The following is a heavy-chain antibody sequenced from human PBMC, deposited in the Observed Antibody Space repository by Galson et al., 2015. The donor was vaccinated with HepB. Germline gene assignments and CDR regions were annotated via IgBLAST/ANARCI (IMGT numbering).Heavy chain of an antibody. J-gene: IGHJ4*02. CDR2: IYPADSDT. Sequence: QSGAEVKKPGESLKISCKGPGYSFNTYWIGWVRQMPGKGLEWMGIIYPADSDTRYSPAFRGRVTISADKSTNTAYLQWISLKASDTAFYYCARAVDTAMEIDYWGQGTLVTVSS. V-gene: IGHV5-51*01. CDR3: ARAVDTAMEIDY. D-gene: IGHD5-18*01. CDR1: GYSFNTYW.